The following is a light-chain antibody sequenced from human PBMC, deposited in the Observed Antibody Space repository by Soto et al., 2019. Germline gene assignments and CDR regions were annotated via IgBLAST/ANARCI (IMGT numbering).Light chain of an antibody. J-gene: IGLJ1*01. CDR1: SSDVGGYNY. CDR2: DVS. V-gene: IGLV2-14*01. CDR3: SSYTSSSTLYV. Sequence: QSALTQPAYVSGSPGQSITISCTGTSSDVGGYNYVCWYQQHPGKAPKLMIYDVSNRPSGVSNRFPGSKSGNTASLTISGLQAEDEADYYCSSYTSSSTLYVFGTGTKVTVL.